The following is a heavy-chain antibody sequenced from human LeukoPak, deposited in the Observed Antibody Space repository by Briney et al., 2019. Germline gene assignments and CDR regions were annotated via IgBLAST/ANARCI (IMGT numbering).Heavy chain of an antibody. D-gene: IGHD4-17*01. V-gene: IGHV3-66*01. CDR3: ARARDYGHYVDAFDI. CDR1: GVTVISNY. CDR2: IYSGGST. J-gene: IGHJ3*02. Sequence: GGSLRLSCEASGVTVISNYMSLVRQAPGKGLEWVSVIYSGGSTYHEDSVKGRFTISRGNSKNTLYLQLNSLRAEDTAVYYCARARDYGHYVDAFDIWGQGTMVTVSS.